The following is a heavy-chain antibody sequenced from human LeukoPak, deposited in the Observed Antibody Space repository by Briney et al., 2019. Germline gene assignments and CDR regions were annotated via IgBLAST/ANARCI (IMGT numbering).Heavy chain of an antibody. D-gene: IGHD3-22*01. CDR3: ASSGGDSWAYYDVVRLWLPVFDI. V-gene: IGHV5-51*01. CDR1: GYSFTSYW. CDR2: IYPGDSDT. J-gene: IGHJ3*02. Sequence: GESLKISCKGSGYSFTSYWIGWVRQMPGKGLEWMGIIYPGDSDTRYSPSFQGQVTISADRSISTAYLQWSSLKASDTAMYYCASSGGDSWAYYDVVRLWLPVFDIWGQGKMVTVSS.